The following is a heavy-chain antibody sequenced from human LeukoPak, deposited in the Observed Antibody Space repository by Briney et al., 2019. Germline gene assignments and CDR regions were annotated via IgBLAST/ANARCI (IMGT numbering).Heavy chain of an antibody. CDR1: GGSISSGGYY. CDR2: I. V-gene: IGHV4-30-2*01. CDR3: ATYDSNYPFDH. J-gene: IGHJ4*02. Sequence: SETLSLTYTVSGGSISSGGYYWSWIRQPPGKGLEWIGYIYYNPSLKSRVTISIDRSKNQFSLKLSSVTAADTAVYYCATYDSNYPFDHWGQGTLVTVSS. D-gene: IGHD4-11*01.